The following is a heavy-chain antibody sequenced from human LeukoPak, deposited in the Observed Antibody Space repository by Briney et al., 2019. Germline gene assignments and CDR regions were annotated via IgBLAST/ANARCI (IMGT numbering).Heavy chain of an antibody. Sequence: SVKVSCKASGGTFSSYAISWVRQAPGQGLEWMGGIIPIFGTANYAQKFQGRVTITADESTSTAYMELSSLRSEDTAVYYCASSIVVVVAATNWFDPWGQGTLVTVSS. V-gene: IGHV1-69*13. J-gene: IGHJ5*02. CDR1: GGTFSSYA. D-gene: IGHD2-15*01. CDR3: ASSIVVVVAATNWFDP. CDR2: IIPIFGTA.